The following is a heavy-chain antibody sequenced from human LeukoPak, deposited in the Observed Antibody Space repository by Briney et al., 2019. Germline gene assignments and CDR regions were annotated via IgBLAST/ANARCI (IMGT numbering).Heavy chain of an antibody. CDR1: GYTFTTYW. CDR2: IYPGDSDT. D-gene: IGHD1-1*01. Sequence: GESLKISCKGSGYTFTTYWIGWVRQMPGKGLDWMGIIYPGDSDTRYSPSFQGQVTISADKSISTAYLQWSSLKASDTAMYYCGRLTTPVLTDYWGQGTLVTVSS. J-gene: IGHJ4*02. CDR3: GRLTTPVLTDY. V-gene: IGHV5-51*01.